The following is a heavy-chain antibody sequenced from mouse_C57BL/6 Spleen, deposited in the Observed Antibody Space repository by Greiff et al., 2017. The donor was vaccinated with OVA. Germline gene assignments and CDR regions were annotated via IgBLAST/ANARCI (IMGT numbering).Heavy chain of an antibody. V-gene: IGHV1-69*01. Sequence: QVQLQQPGAELVMPGASVKLSCKASGYTFTSYWMHWVKQRPGQGLEWIGEIDPSDSYTNYTQKFKGKSTLTVDKSSSTAYMQLSSLTSEDSAVYYCARNDYSNVYYYAIDYWGQGTSVTVSS. CDR3: ARNDYSNVYYYAIDY. J-gene: IGHJ4*01. D-gene: IGHD2-5*01. CDR2: IDPSDSYT. CDR1: GYTFTSYW.